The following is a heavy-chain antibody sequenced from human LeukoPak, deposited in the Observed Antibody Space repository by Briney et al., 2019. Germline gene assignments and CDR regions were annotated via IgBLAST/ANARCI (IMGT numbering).Heavy chain of an antibody. CDR2: INHTGTT. D-gene: IGHD3-22*01. V-gene: IGHV4-34*01. CDR3: ARVTGYMIEDYFDY. J-gene: IGHJ4*02. CDR1: GGSFNTYY. Sequence: SETLSLTCAVYGGSFNTYYWNWIRQSPGKGLEWIGEINHTGTTNYNPSLKSRFTISVKTSKNQFSLKLSSVTAADTAVYYCARVTGYMIEDYFDYWGQGTLVTVSS.